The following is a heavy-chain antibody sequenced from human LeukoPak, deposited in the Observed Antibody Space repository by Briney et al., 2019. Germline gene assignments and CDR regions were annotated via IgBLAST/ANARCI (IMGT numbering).Heavy chain of an antibody. CDR1: GGSFSGYY. J-gene: IGHJ4*02. CDR2: INHSGST. V-gene: IGHV4-34*01. Sequence: SETLSLTCAVYGGSFSGYYWSWIRQPPGKGLEWIGEINHSGSTNYNPSLKSRVTISVDTSKYQFSLNLGSVTAADTAVYYCATYSGITAAGVSNWGQGTLVTVSS. CDR3: ATYSGITAAGVSN. D-gene: IGHD6-13*01.